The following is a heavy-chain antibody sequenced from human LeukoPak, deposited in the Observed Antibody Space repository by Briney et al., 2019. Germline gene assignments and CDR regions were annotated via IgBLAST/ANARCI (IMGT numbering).Heavy chain of an antibody. V-gene: IGHV5-51*01. CDR1: GYRFTSYW. CDR2: IYPGDSDT. J-gene: IGHJ3*02. Sequence: GESLKISCKGSGYRFTSYWIGWVRQMPGKGLEWMGIIYPGDSDTRYSPSFQGQVTISADKSISTAYLQWSSLKASDTAMYYCARHISPPYSGSYNNREGVSEAFDIWGQGTMVTVSS. CDR3: ARHISPPYSGSYNNREGVSEAFDI. D-gene: IGHD1-26*01.